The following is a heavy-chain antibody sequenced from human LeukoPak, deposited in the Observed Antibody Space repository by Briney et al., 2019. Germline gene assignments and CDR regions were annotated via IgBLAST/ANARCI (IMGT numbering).Heavy chain of an antibody. J-gene: IGHJ4*02. CDR3: ARDSNGSGSSDY. CDR2: ISSSSSYI. Sequence: GGSLRLSCAASRLTFSSCSMNWVRQAPGKGLEWVPSISSSSSYIYYADSVKGRFTISRDNPKNSLYLQMNSLRAEDTAVYYCARDSNGSGSSDYWGQGTLVTVSS. CDR1: RLTFSSCS. D-gene: IGHD3-10*01. V-gene: IGHV3-21*01.